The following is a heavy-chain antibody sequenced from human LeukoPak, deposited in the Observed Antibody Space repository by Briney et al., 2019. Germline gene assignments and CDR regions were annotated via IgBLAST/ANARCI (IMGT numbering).Heavy chain of an antibody. Sequence: GGSLRLSCAASGFTFDDYAMHWVRQAPGKGLEWVSGISWNSGSIGYADSVKGRFTIFRDNAKNSLYLQMNSLRTEDTALYYCAKGPTGDAFDIWGQGTMVTVSS. CDR2: ISWNSGSI. CDR3: AKGPTGDAFDI. V-gene: IGHV3-9*01. D-gene: IGHD1-1*01. CDR1: GFTFDDYA. J-gene: IGHJ3*02.